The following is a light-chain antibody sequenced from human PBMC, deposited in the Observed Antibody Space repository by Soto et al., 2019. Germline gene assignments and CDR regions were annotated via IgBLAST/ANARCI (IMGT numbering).Light chain of an antibody. CDR2: DAS. V-gene: IGKV3-20*01. CDR1: QSVRSTY. CDR3: HQYGHSPVT. Sequence: EIVLTQTPGTVSLSPGERATLSCRASQSVRSTYFAWYQHKPGQAPRLLIFDASPRATGIPDRFSGSGSGTDFTLTISRLEPEDFALYYCHQYGHSPVTFGGGTKVEIK. J-gene: IGKJ4*01.